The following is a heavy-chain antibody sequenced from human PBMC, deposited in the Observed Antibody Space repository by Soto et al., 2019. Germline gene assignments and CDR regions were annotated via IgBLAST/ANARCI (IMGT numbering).Heavy chain of an antibody. D-gene: IGHD5-18*01. V-gene: IGHV1-69*05. CDR3: ARGAHTYGYVLDY. J-gene: IGHJ4*02. Sequence: ASVKVSCKASGGTFSSYAISWVRQAPGQVLECMGGIIPIFGTSNYXXNFQGRVXXTSDTSASTAXMELNXLRSEDTAVDYCARGAHTYGYVLDYWAQGTLVTVSS. CDR2: IIPIFGTS. CDR1: GGTFSSYA.